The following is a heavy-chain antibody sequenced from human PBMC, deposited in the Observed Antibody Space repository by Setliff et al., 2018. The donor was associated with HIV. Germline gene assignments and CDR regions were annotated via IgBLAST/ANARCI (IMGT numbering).Heavy chain of an antibody. Sequence: GASVKVSCKASGGAFISHTFTWVRQAPGQGLEWMGRIIPILGIPNYAQNFQGRLTIRADKSTRTAYLELSSLRSDDSAVYFCAKEQEIGSYLDPWGQGTLVTVSS. CDR3: AKEQEIGSYLDP. J-gene: IGHJ5*02. CDR1: GGAFISHT. V-gene: IGHV1-69*04. CDR2: IIPILGIP. D-gene: IGHD2-2*02.